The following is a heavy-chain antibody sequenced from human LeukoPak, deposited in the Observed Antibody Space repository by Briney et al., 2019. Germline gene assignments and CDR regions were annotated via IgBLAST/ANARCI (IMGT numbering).Heavy chain of an antibody. CDR1: GFTFDDYT. Sequence: GGSLRLSCTASGFTFDDYTMHWVRQAPGRGLEWVSLISWDGDSTYYADSVKGRFTISRDNSRNSLYLQMNSLRTEDTGLYYCAKKGYRGTPGGAYFDYWGQGPLVTVSS. CDR3: AKKGYRGTPGGAYFDY. J-gene: IGHJ4*02. V-gene: IGHV3-43*01. CDR2: ISWDGDST. D-gene: IGHD4-23*01.